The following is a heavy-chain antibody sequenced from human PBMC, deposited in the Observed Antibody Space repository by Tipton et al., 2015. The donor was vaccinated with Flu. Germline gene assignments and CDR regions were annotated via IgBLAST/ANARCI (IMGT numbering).Heavy chain of an antibody. CDR3: ARASSSVVVTAIRFDY. Sequence: GEALGSNYYWGWIRQPPGKGLEWIGNIHRGGSPYHNPSLRSRVTISMDTSKNQFYLRLNSVTAADTAVYYCARASSSVVVTAIRFDYWGLGTLVTISS. CDR2: IHRGGSP. J-gene: IGHJ4*02. CDR1: GEALGSNYY. V-gene: IGHV4-38-2*02. D-gene: IGHD2-21*02.